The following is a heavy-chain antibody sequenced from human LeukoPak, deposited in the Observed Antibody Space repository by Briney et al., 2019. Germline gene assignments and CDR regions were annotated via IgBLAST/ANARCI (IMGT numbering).Heavy chain of an antibody. V-gene: IGHV3-23*01. J-gene: IGHJ4*02. Sequence: GGSLRHSCAASGFTFSSYAMSWVRQAPGKGLEWVSAITGSGGSTYYADFVKGRFTISRDNSKNTLYLQLNSLRAEDTAVYYCAKGVGYTAYGGDYWGQGTLVTVSS. D-gene: IGHD5-12*01. CDR2: ITGSGGST. CDR3: AKGVGYTAYGGDY. CDR1: GFTFSSYA.